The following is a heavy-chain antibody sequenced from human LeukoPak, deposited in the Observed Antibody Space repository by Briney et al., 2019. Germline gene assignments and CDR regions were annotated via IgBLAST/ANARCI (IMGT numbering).Heavy chain of an antibody. J-gene: IGHJ4*02. CDR1: GYTFTSYA. CDR3: ARALGSGGSRYYDY. V-gene: IGHV1-3*03. Sequence: ASVKVSCKASGYTFTSYAMHWVRQAPGQRLEWMGWINAGNGNTKYSQEFQGRVTITRDTSASTAYMELSSLRSEDMAVYYCARALGSGGSRYYDYWGQGTLVTVSS. D-gene: IGHD2-15*01. CDR2: INAGNGNT.